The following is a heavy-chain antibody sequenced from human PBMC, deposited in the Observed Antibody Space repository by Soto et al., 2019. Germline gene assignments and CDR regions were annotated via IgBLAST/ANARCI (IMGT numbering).Heavy chain of an antibody. J-gene: IGHJ4*02. CDR1: GYSFSNYW. V-gene: IGHV5-51*01. Sequence: GESLKISCKGSGYSFSNYWIGWERQMPEKGLEWMGIIYPGDSDTRYSPSLQGQVTISADKSFSTAYLQWSSLKASDSAMYYCARLVTKSLDYWGQGXLVTVSS. CDR2: IYPGDSDT. CDR3: ARLVTKSLDY. D-gene: IGHD2-8*01.